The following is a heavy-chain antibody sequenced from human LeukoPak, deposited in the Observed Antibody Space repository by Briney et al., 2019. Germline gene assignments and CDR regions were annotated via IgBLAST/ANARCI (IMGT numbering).Heavy chain of an antibody. CDR1: GGSISSYY. Sequence: SETLSLTCTVSGGSISSYYWSWIRQPPGKGLEWIGYIYYSGSTNYNPSLKSRVTISVDTSKNQFSLKLSSVTAADTAVYYCARAGSGSYYGLYYFDYWGQGTLVTVSS. V-gene: IGHV4-59*01. CDR3: ARAGSGSYYGLYYFDY. J-gene: IGHJ4*02. D-gene: IGHD1-26*01. CDR2: IYYSGST.